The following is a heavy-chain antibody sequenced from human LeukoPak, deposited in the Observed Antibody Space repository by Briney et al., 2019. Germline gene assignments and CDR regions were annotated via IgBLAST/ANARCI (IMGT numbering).Heavy chain of an antibody. D-gene: IGHD4-17*01. J-gene: IGHJ1*01. CDR3: ARDYDDYVGYFFFYD. CDR2: IRDGGETK. V-gene: IGHV3-23*01. CDR1: GFTFNNYA. Sequence: GGSLRLSCAASGFTFNNYAMHWVRQAPGKGLEWVSYIRDGGETKYYADSAKGRFTISRDNSQNTLYLQMNSLRAEDTCVYYCARDYDDYVGYFFFYDWGKGTLVTV.